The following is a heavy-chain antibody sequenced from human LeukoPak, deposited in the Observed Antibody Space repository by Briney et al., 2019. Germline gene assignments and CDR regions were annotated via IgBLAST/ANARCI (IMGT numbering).Heavy chain of an antibody. D-gene: IGHD2-2*01. Sequence: GASVKVSCKASGYTFTGYYMHWVRQAPGQGLEWMGRINPNSGGINYAQQFQGRVTMTRDTSISTVYMELSSLRSDDTAVYYCAREGQSSTSQNYYYYYMDVWGKGTTVTVCS. CDR2: INPNSGGI. CDR3: AREGQSSTSQNYYYYYMDV. V-gene: IGHV1-2*06. J-gene: IGHJ6*03. CDR1: GYTFTGYY.